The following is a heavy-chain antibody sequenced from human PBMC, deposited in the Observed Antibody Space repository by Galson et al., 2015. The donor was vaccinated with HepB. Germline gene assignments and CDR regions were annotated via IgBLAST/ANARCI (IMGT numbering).Heavy chain of an antibody. V-gene: IGHV4-39*01. J-gene: IGHJ6*02. Sequence: ETLSLTCSVSGDSISSRNYYWGWIRQSPGKGLEWIGSFYYTGNTYYIPSLKSRVTISADTSKNQVSLTLAPVTAADTALYYCARHNRDNSHYAMDVWGQGTTVTVSS. D-gene: IGHD4-23*01. CDR3: ARHNRDNSHYAMDV. CDR1: GDSISSRNYY. CDR2: FYYTGNT.